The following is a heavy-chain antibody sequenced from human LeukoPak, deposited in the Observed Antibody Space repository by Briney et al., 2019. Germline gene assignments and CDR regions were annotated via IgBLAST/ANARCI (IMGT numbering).Heavy chain of an antibody. D-gene: IGHD3-9*01. CDR1: GFTFSSYG. Sequence: GGSLRLSCAASGFTFSSYGMHWVRQAPGKGLEWVAVISYDGSNKYYADSVKGRFTISRDNSKNTLYLQMNSLRVEDTAVYYCARNYDILPGYYLQTHFDYWGQGTLATVSS. CDR2: ISYDGSNK. J-gene: IGHJ4*02. CDR3: ARNYDILPGYYLQTHFDY. V-gene: IGHV3-30*03.